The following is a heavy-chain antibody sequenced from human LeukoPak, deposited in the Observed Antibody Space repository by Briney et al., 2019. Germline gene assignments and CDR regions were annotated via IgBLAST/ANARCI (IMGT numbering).Heavy chain of an antibody. Sequence: GASVKVSCKASGYTFTSYDINWVRQATGQGLEWMGWMNPNSGNTGYAQKFQGRVTMTRNTSISTAYTELSSLRSEDTAVYYCARPDWGIAVAGIWGQGTMVTVSS. J-gene: IGHJ3*02. CDR3: ARPDWGIAVAGI. CDR2: MNPNSGNT. CDR1: GYTFTSYD. D-gene: IGHD6-19*01. V-gene: IGHV1-8*01.